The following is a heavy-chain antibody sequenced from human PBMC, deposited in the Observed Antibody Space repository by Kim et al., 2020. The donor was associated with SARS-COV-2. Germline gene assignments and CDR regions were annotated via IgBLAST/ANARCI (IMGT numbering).Heavy chain of an antibody. CDR1: GFTLTSYA. V-gene: IGHV3-23*01. D-gene: IGHD1-26*01. CDR2: ISGSGSNT. J-gene: IGHJ4*02. Sequence: GGSLRLSCAASGFTLTSYAMNWVRQAPGKGLDWVSGISGSGSNTYYADSVKGRFTISRDNSKNTLYLQMNSLRAEDTAVYYCAKGFSGSYGLVDYWGQGTLVTVSS. CDR3: AKGFSGSYGLVDY.